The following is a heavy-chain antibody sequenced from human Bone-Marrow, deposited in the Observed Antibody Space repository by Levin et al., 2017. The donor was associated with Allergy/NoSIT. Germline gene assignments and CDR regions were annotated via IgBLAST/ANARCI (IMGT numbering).Heavy chain of an antibody. CDR3: AGHVEVAGRRAFDI. D-gene: IGHD6-13*01. Sequence: PGASVKVSCKAFGYTSSAYAIHWVRLARGQSLEWMGWINTGSGLTNFSQKFQGRVTCTRDTSANTVTMEMSSLTSEDTAVYYCAGHVEVAGRRAFDIWGQGTMVTVSS. J-gene: IGHJ3*02. CDR2: INTGSGLT. V-gene: IGHV1-3*04. CDR1: GYTSSAYA.